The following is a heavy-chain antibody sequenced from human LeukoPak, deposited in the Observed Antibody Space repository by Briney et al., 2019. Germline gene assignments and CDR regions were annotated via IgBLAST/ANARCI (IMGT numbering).Heavy chain of an antibody. D-gene: IGHD3-10*01. J-gene: IGHJ5*01. CDR1: GGTFSSYA. CDR2: ISAYKDYT. Sequence: ASVKVSCKASGGTFSSYAITWVRQAPGQGREWMGWISAYKDYTNYAQKFQGRVTMTTDTSTSTAYMELRSLRSDDTAVYYCARESTMVRGVANWFDPWGQGTLVTVSS. V-gene: IGHV1-18*01. CDR3: ARESTMVRGVANWFDP.